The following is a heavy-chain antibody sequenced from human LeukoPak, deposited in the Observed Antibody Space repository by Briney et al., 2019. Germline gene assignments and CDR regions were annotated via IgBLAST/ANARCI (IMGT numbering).Heavy chain of an antibody. V-gene: IGHV1-46*01. CDR1: GYTFTSYY. D-gene: IGHD3-10*01. Sequence: ASVKVSCNASGYTFTSYYMHWVRQAPGQGLEWMGIINPSGGSTSYAQKFQGRVTMTTDTSTSTAYMELRSLRSDDTAVYYCARGRSFGEFPNDYWGQGTLVTVSS. J-gene: IGHJ4*02. CDR3: ARGRSFGEFPNDY. CDR2: INPSGGST.